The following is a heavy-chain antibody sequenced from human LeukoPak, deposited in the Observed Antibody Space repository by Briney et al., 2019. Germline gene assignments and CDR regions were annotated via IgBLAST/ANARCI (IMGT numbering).Heavy chain of an antibody. CDR1: GFTFSSYG. CDR3: ARDPEALDY. V-gene: IGHV3-30*03. J-gene: IGHJ4*02. Sequence: PGRSLRLSCAASGFTFSSYGMHWVRQAPGKGLEWVAVISYDGSNKYNADSVKGRFTISRDNSKNTLYLQMNSLRDEDTAVYYCARDPEALDYWGQGTLVTVSS. CDR2: ISYDGSNK.